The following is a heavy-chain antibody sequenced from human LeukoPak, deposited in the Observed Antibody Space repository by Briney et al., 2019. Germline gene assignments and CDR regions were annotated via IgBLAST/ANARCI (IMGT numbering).Heavy chain of an antibody. CDR2: ISSSGSTI. Sequence: PGGSLRLSCAASGFTFSSYEVNWVRQAPGKGLEWVSYISSSGSTIYYADSVKGRFTISRDNAKNSLYLQMNSLRVEDTAVYYCASPGAGDVYWGQGAPVTVSS. CDR1: GFTFSSYE. V-gene: IGHV3-48*03. J-gene: IGHJ4*02. D-gene: IGHD3-10*01. CDR3: ASPGAGDVY.